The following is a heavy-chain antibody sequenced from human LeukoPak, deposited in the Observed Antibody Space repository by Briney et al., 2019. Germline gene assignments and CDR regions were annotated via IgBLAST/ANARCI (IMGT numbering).Heavy chain of an antibody. D-gene: IGHD6-19*01. V-gene: IGHV3-48*03. Sequence: GGSLRLSCAASGFTFSSYEMNWVRQAPGKGLEWLSYISSSGSTIHYADSVKGRFTISRDNAKNSLYPQMNSLRGDDTAVYYCSRDATPQYSSGWVFFDYWSQGTLVTVSS. CDR1: GFTFSSYE. CDR2: ISSSGSTI. CDR3: SRDATPQYSSGWVFFDY. J-gene: IGHJ4*02.